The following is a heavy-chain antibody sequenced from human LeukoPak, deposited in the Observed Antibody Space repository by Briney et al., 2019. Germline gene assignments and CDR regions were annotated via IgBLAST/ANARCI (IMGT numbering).Heavy chain of an antibody. V-gene: IGHV3-23*01. CDR2: ISGSGGNT. J-gene: IGHJ4*02. D-gene: IGHD6-13*01. CDR3: AKVKQQLGWSLSDY. Sequence: GGSLRLSCAASGFTLSSYAMSWVRQAPGKGLEWVSAISGSGGNTYYADAAKGRFTISRDNSKNTLYLQMNSLRAEDKAVYYCAKVKQQLGWSLSDYWGQGTLVTVSS. CDR1: GFTLSSYA.